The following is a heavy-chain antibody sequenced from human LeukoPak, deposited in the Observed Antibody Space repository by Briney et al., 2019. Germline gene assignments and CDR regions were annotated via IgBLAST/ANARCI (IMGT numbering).Heavy chain of an antibody. CDR2: INSDGSST. CDR1: GFTLSTYW. Sequence: PGGSLRLSCAASGFTLSTYWTHWVRQAPGKGLVWVARINSDGSSTNYADSAKGRFTISRDNAKNTLYLQMNSLRAEDTAVYYCARGQWLVSHWYFDLWGRGTLVTVSS. V-gene: IGHV3-74*01. CDR3: ARGQWLVSHWYFDL. J-gene: IGHJ2*01. D-gene: IGHD6-19*01.